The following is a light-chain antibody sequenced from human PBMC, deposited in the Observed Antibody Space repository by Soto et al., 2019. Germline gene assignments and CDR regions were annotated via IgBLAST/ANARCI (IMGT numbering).Light chain of an antibody. V-gene: IGKV3-11*01. J-gene: IGKJ4*01. CDR1: QSVSSY. CDR2: GAS. Sequence: IVLTQSPATLSLSPGERATLSCRASQSVSSYLAWYQQKPGQAPRLLIYGASNRATGIPARFSGSGSGTDFTLTISSLEPEDVAVYDCQQRSNWPLTFGGGTKVEIK. CDR3: QQRSNWPLT.